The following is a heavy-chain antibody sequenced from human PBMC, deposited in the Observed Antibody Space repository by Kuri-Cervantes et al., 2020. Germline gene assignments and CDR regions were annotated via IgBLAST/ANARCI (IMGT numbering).Heavy chain of an antibody. CDR1: GGSISSSNW. Sequence: SCAVSGGSISSSNWWSWVRQPPGKGLEWIGEIYHSGSTYYNPSLKSRVTISVDTSKNQFSLKLSSVTAADTAVYYCARLGITGTAGLFDYWGQGTLVTVSS. J-gene: IGHJ4*02. V-gene: IGHV4-4*02. CDR3: ARLGITGTAGLFDY. D-gene: IGHD1-20*01. CDR2: IYHSGST.